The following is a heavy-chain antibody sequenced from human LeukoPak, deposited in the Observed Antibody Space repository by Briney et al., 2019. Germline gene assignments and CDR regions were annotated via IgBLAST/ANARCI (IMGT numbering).Heavy chain of an antibody. J-gene: IGHJ4*02. CDR3: ARDRTKTRVAVAEIPDY. Sequence: ASVKVSCKASGYTFTGYYMHWVRQASGQGLEWMGWINPNSGGTNYAQKFQGRVTMTRDTSISTAYMELSRLRSDDTAVYYCARDRTKTRVAVAEIPDYWGQGTLVTVSS. CDR1: GYTFTGYY. D-gene: IGHD6-19*01. V-gene: IGHV1-2*02. CDR2: INPNSGGT.